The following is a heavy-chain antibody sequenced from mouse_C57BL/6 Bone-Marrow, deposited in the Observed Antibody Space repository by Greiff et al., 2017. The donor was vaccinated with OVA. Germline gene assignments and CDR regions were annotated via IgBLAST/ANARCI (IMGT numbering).Heavy chain of an antibody. D-gene: IGHD1-1*01. CDR3: AREEYDGSSYVHYAMDY. CDR1: GYTFTDYY. CDR2: IFPGGGST. Sequence: VQLQQSGPELVKPGASVKISCKASGYTFTDYYINWVKQRPGQGLEWIGWIFPGGGSTYYNEKFKGKATLTVDKSSSTAYMLLSSLTSEDSAVYFCAREEYDGSSYVHYAMDYWGQGTSVTVSS. V-gene: IGHV1-75*01. J-gene: IGHJ4*01.